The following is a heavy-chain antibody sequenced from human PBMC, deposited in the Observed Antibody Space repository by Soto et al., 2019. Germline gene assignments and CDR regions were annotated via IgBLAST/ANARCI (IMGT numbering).Heavy chain of an antibody. V-gene: IGHV3-30*18. D-gene: IGHD2-2*01. J-gene: IGHJ3*02. CDR2: ISYDGSNK. Sequence: GGSLRLSCAASGFTFSSYGMHWVRQAPGKGLEWVAVISYDGSNKYYADSVKGRFTISRDNSKNTMYLQMNSLRAEDTAVYYCAKVPAAISSYAFDIWGQGTMVTVSS. CDR3: AKVPAAISSYAFDI. CDR1: GFTFSSYG.